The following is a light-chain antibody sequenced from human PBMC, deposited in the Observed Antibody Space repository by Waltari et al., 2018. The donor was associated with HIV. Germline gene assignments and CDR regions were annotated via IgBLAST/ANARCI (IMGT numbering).Light chain of an antibody. Sequence: QSALTQPASVSGSPGQSITISCTGTSSDVGGYNYVSWYQQHPGKAPKLMIYEVSNVPAGFSNRCSGAKAGNTASLTISGLQAEDEADYYCSSYTSSSTWVFGGGTKLTVL. CDR3: SSYTSSSTWV. CDR2: EVS. J-gene: IGLJ3*02. V-gene: IGLV2-14*01. CDR1: SSDVGGYNY.